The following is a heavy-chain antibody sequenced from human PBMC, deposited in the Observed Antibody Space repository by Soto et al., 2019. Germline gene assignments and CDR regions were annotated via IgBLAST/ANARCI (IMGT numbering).Heavy chain of an antibody. J-gene: IGHJ4*02. CDR2: IYSSGTT. D-gene: IGHD5-12*01. CDR1: GGSVNSNSYS. Sequence: PSETLSLTCTVSGGSVNSNSYSWGWIRQSPGKGLEWIGTIYSSGTTHYNPSLRSRVTISVDTSMNQFSLNVRSVTAADTAVYYCARRIVATETFDYWGQGTLVTVSS. V-gene: IGHV4-39*01. CDR3: ARRIVATETFDY.